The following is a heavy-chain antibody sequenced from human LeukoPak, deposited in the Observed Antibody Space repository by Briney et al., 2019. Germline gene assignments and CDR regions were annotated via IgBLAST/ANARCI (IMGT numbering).Heavy chain of an antibody. J-gene: IGHJ4*02. D-gene: IGHD6-19*01. CDR3: TRGGNSGWYYFDY. V-gene: IGHV3-49*03. CDR1: GFTFGDYA. Sequence: GGSLRLSCTASGFTFGDYAMSWFRQAPGKGLEWVGFIRSKAYGGTTEYAASVKGRFTISRDDSKSIAYLQMNSLKTEDTAVYYCTRGGNSGWYYFDYWGQGTLVTVSS. CDR2: IRSKAYGGTT.